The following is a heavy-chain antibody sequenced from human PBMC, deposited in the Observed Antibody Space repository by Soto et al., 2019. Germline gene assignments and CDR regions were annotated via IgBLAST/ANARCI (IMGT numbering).Heavy chain of an antibody. CDR2: IYYSGST. CDR1: SGSISSGGYY. CDR3: ARGGRRSPSMDV. J-gene: IGHJ6*02. V-gene: IGHV4-31*03. Sequence: QVQLQESGPGLVKPSQTLSLTCTVSSGSISSGGYYWSWIRQHPGKGLEWIGYIYYSGSTYYNPSLKSRVTISVDTSKNQFSRKLSSVTAADTAVYYCARGGRRSPSMDVWGQGTTVTVSS.